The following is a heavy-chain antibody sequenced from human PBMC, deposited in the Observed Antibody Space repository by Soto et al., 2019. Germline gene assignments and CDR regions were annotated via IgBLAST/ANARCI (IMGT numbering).Heavy chain of an antibody. D-gene: IGHD1-7*01. CDR1: GYTFTSYG. CDR2: ISAYNGNT. CDR3: ARVSSWNYFLPQDY. V-gene: IGHV1-18*01. J-gene: IGHJ4*02. Sequence: ASVKVCCKASGYTFTSYGISWVRQAPGQGLEWMGWISAYNGNTNYAQKLQGRVTMTTDTSTSTAYMELRSLRSDDTAVYYCARVSSWNYFLPQDYWGQGTLVTVSS.